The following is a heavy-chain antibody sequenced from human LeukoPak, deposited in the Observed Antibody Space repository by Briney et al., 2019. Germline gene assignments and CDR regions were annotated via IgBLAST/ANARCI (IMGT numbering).Heavy chain of an antibody. J-gene: IGHJ6*02. CDR1: GGSVSSGSYY. CDR3: AREKIAVAGIVYYFYGMDV. CDR2: IYYSGST. V-gene: IGHV4-61*01. Sequence: SETLSLTCTVSGGSVSSGSYYWSWIRQPPGKGLVWIGHIYYSGSTKYNPSLKSRLTISVDTSMSQFSLKLSSVTAADTALYYCAREKIAVAGIVYYFYGMDVWGQGTTVTVSS. D-gene: IGHD6-19*01.